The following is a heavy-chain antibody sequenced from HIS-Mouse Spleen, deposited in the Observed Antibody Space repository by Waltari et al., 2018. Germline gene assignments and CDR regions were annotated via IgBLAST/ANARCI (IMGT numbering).Heavy chain of an antibody. CDR2: IYYSGST. V-gene: IGHV4-39*01. J-gene: IGHJ2*01. D-gene: IGHD3-10*01. CDR3: ARTRGYWYFDL. Sequence: QLQLQESGPGLVKPSETLSLTCTVPGCSISRSSYYWGWIRQPPGKGLEWIGSIYYSGSTYYNPSLKSRVTISVDTSKNQFSLKLSSVTAADTAVYYCARTRGYWYFDLWGRGTLVTVSS. CDR1: GCSISRSSYY.